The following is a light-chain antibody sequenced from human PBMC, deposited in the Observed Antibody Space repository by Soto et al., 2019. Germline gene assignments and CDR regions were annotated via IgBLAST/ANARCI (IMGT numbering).Light chain of an antibody. CDR3: QQYFTSPIT. CDR1: QSVNSR. J-gene: IGKJ5*01. CDR2: GAS. V-gene: IGKV3-20*01. Sequence: EIVLTQSPGTLALSPGERATLSCRASQSVNSRLAWYQHKPGQAPRLLISGASNMASGIPARFSGWGSGTDFTLTISRVDPADLAFYYCQQYFTSPITFGQGTRLEIK.